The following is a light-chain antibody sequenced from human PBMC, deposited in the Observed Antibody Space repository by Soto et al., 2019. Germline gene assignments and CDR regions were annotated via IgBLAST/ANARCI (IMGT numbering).Light chain of an antibody. Sequence: ETVMTQSPGTLSGSPGERATLSCRASQSVSNNLAWYQQKAGQAPRLLIYGASTRATGIPARFSGSGSGTEFTLTISSLQSEDFAVYYCQQHNNWPLTFGGGTKVEFK. CDR1: QSVSNN. J-gene: IGKJ4*01. CDR2: GAS. V-gene: IGKV3-15*01. CDR3: QQHNNWPLT.